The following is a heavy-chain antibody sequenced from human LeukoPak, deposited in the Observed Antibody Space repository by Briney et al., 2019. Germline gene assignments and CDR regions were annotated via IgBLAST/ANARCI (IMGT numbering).Heavy chain of an antibody. CDR2: INPDNGQK. CDR1: GYTFTSYD. V-gene: IGHV1-8*01. D-gene: IGHD1-26*01. CDR3: ARGIRGHFTPNWFDP. J-gene: IGHJ5*02. Sequence: ASLKLSCTASGYTFTSYDINWVRQAPGEGPEWMGWINPDNGQKRSAQKFQDRVTMTKDTSISTAYMELTSLTSDDTALYFCARGIRGHFTPNWFDPWGQGTLVTVSS.